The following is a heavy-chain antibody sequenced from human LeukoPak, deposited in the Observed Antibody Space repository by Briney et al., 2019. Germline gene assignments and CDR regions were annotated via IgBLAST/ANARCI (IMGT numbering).Heavy chain of an antibody. V-gene: IGHV3-30-3*01. CDR3: ASRSDGQNYYYYGMDV. D-gene: IGHD2-8*01. Sequence: PGGSLRLSCAASGFTFSSYAMHWVRQAPGKGLEWVAVISYDGSNKYYADSVKGRFTISRDNSKNTLYLQMNSLRAEDTAVCYCASRSDGQNYYYYGMDVWGQGTTVTVS. CDR2: ISYDGSNK. J-gene: IGHJ6*02. CDR1: GFTFSSYA.